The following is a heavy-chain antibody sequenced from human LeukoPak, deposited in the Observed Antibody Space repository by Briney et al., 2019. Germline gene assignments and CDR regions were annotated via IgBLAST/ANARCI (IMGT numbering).Heavy chain of an antibody. CDR2: IKTDGRHT. CDR1: GFTFSTYW. J-gene: IGHJ4*02. D-gene: IGHD4/OR15-4a*01. V-gene: IGHV3-7*01. Sequence: GGSLRLSCAASGFTFSTYWMTWVRQAPGKGLEWVANIKTDGRHTYYLDSVKGRFTISRDNAKNFLFLQLGSLRADDTGVYYCARASMGGRDYHLDSWGQGTLVTVSS. CDR3: ARASMGGRDYHLDS.